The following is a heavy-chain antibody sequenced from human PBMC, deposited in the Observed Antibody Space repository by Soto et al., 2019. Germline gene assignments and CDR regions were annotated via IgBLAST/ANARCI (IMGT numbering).Heavy chain of an antibody. CDR2: INHSGST. CDR3: ARGHTYYYYYYGMDV. Sequence: SETLSLTCAVYGGSFSGYYWSWIRQPPGKGLEWIGEINHSGSTNYNPSLKSRVTISVDTSKNQFSLKLSSVTAADTAVYYCARGHTYYYYYYGMDVWGQGTTVTV. V-gene: IGHV4-34*01. J-gene: IGHJ6*02. CDR1: GGSFSGYY.